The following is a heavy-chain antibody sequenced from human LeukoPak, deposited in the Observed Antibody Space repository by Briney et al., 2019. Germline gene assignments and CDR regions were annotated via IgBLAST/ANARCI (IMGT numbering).Heavy chain of an antibody. CDR1: GFTXSDXX. D-gene: IGHD1-26*01. V-gene: IGHV3-11*04. CDR2: XSSSGSTI. Sequence: AXXGFTXSDXXXSWVRQAPGKXXXXXSYXSSSGSTIYYADSVKGRFIISRDNAKNSLYLQMNSLRAEDTAVYYCARGRSGAHYYYYMDVWGKGTTVTVSS. CDR3: ARGRSGAHYYYYMDV. J-gene: IGHJ6*03.